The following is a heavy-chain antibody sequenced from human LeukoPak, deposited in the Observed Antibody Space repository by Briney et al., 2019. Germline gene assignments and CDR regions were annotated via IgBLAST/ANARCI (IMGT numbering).Heavy chain of an antibody. Sequence: ASVTVSCKASGYIFTGYYIHWVRQAPGQGLEWMGRINPHSGEPSYAQKFQGRGTMTRDPSISTAYMELTRLRSDDTAVYYWARVAGVQQGDYWGQGTLVTVSS. D-gene: IGHD6-13*01. V-gene: IGHV1-2*06. CDR3: ARVAGVQQGDY. CDR2: INPHSGEP. CDR1: GYIFTGYY. J-gene: IGHJ4*02.